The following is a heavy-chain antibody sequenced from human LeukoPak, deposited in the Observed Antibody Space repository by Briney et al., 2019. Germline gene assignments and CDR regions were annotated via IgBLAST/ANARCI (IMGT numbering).Heavy chain of an antibody. Sequence: GGSLRLSCAASGFTFRNYAMNWVRQAPGKGLEWAGGRGGGDDMHYADFVKGRVTGSRGDSKDTLYLQIDGLRIEDTAVYYCAKDTPPFTSMSDYFDSWGQGTLVTVSA. CDR2: RGGGDDM. D-gene: IGHD2/OR15-2a*01. J-gene: IGHJ4*02. V-gene: IGHV3-23*01. CDR3: AKDTPPFTSMSDYFDS. CDR1: GFTFRNYA.